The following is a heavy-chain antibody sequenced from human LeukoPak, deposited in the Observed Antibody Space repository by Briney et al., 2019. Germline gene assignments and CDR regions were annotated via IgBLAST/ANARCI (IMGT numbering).Heavy chain of an antibody. D-gene: IGHD2-8*02. CDR1: AFTVSTNY. CDR3: ARTPGTGHDGLDV. J-gene: IGHJ3*01. V-gene: IGHV3-53*01. Sequence: PGGSLRLSCAASAFTVSTNYLSWLRQAPGKGLEWVSVIYSGGSTYYADSVKGRFTISRDNSENTLFLQMNSLRAEDTAMYYCARTPGTGHDGLDVWGQGTTVTVSS. CDR2: IYSGGST.